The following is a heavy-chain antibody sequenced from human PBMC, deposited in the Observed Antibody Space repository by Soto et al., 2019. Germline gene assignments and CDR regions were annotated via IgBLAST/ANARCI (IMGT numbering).Heavy chain of an antibody. CDR2: ISAYNGNT. D-gene: IGHD3-10*01. Sequence: PVKASCKASGYTYTSYAISWVQQAPGQGLEWMGWISAYNGNTNYAQKLQGRVTMTTDTSTSTAYMELRSLRSDDTAVYYCAMTYGSGSYYNVGYFDYWGQGTLVTVSS. V-gene: IGHV1-18*01. J-gene: IGHJ4*02. CDR1: GYTYTSYA. CDR3: AMTYGSGSYYNVGYFDY.